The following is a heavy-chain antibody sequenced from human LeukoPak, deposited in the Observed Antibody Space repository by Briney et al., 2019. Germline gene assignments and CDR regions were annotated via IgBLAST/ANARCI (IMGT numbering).Heavy chain of an antibody. CDR3: ARLVYSSGWYWFDP. V-gene: IGHV4-59*08. D-gene: IGHD6-19*01. CDR1: GGSISSYY. J-gene: IGHJ5*02. CDR2: IYYSGST. Sequence: PSQTLSLTCTVSGGSISSYYWSWIRQPPGKGLEWIGYIYYSGSTNYNPSLKSRVTISVDTSKNQFSLKLSSVTAADTAVYYCARLVYSSGWYWFDPWGQGTLVTVSS.